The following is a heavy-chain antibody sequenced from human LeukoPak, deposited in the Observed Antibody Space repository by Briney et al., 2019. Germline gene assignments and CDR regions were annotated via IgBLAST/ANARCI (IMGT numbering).Heavy chain of an antibody. V-gene: IGHV1-2*02. J-gene: IGHJ4*02. D-gene: IGHD5-18*01. CDR1: GYTFTGYY. CDR2: INPNSGGT. Sequence: ASVKVSCKASGYTFTGYYMHWVRQAPGQGLDGMGWINPNSGGTNYAQKFQGRVTMTRDTSISTAYMELSRLRSDDTAVYYCATSRGYSYGSKGGFFDYWGQGTLVTVSS. CDR3: ATSRGYSYGSKGGFFDY.